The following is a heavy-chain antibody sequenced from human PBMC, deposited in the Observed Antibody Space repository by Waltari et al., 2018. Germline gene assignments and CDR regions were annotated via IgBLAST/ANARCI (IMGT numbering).Heavy chain of an antibody. CDR3: VKSMTVTTGSLDS. CDR2: ICYDGSLK. D-gene: IGHD4-17*01. Sequence: QVLLVESGGGVVQPGGSRRLSCATSGFTFRSDGMHWVRQAPGKGVEWVAVICYDGSLKYYADSGKGRFTISRDTSKNTVYLEMNSLRVEDTALYYCVKSMTVTTGSLDSWGQGTPVSVSS. CDR1: GFTFRSDG. V-gene: IGHV3-33*06. J-gene: IGHJ4*02.